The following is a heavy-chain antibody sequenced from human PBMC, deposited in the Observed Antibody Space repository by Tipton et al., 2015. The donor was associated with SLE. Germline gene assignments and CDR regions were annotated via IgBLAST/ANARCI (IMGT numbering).Heavy chain of an antibody. CDR1: GFTFSSYA. Sequence: SLRLSCAASGFTFSSYAMSWVRQAPGKGLEWVSAISGSGGSTYYADSVKGRFTISRDNSKNTLYLQMNSLRAEDTAVYYCAKEGYYGSGTRDAFDIWGQGTMVTVSS. J-gene: IGHJ3*02. D-gene: IGHD3-10*01. CDR2: ISGSGGST. V-gene: IGHV3-23*01. CDR3: AKEGYYGSGTRDAFDI.